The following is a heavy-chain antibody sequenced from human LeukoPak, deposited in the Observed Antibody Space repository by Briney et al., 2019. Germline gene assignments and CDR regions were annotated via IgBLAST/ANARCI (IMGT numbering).Heavy chain of an antibody. V-gene: IGHV1-3*01. CDR3: ARVATDAFDI. Sequence: ASVKVSCKASGYTFTSYAMHWVRQAPGQRLEWMGWINAGNDNTKYSQKFQGRVTITRDTSASTAYVELSSLRSEDTAVYYCARVATDAFDIWGQGTMVTVSS. CDR2: INAGNDNT. CDR1: GYTFTSYA. J-gene: IGHJ3*02.